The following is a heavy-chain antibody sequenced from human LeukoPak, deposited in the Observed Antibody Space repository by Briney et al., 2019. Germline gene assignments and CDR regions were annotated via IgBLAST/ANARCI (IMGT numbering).Heavy chain of an antibody. V-gene: IGHV3-21*01. CDR3: AREQGGVAVAGSNAFDI. CDR1: GFTFSSYS. J-gene: IGHJ3*02. CDR2: ISSSSSYI. D-gene: IGHD6-19*01. Sequence: GGSLRLSCAASGFTFSSYSMNWVRQAPGKGLEWVSSISSSSSYIYYADSVKGRFTISRDNAKNSLYLQMNSLRAEDTAVYYCAREQGGVAVAGSNAFDIWGQGTMVTVSS.